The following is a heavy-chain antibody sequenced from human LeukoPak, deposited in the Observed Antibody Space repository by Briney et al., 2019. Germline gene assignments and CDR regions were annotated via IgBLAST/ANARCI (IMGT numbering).Heavy chain of an antibody. CDR2: ISSSGYTI. CDR1: GFTFSHYE. Sequence: QPGGSLRLSCAASGFTFSHYEMNWVGQAPGKGLEWVSYISSSGYTIYYADSVKGRFTISRDNAKNSLYLQTNSLRAEDTAVYYCAREDCSSTSCYDPSVSDYWGQGTLVTVSS. V-gene: IGHV3-48*03. CDR3: AREDCSSTSCYDPSVSDY. J-gene: IGHJ4*02. D-gene: IGHD2-2*01.